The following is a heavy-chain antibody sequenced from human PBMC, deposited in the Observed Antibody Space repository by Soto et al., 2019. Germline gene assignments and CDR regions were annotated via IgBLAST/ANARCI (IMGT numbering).Heavy chain of an antibody. Sequence: SETRSRTWTVSGGSVSSGIYYGIWIRQPPGKVLEWIGYIYYSGSTNYNPSLKSRVTISVDTSKNQFSLKLSSVSAADTAVYYCARDGITMVRGVVYYYGMDVWGQGTTVTVSS. CDR1: GGSVSSGIYY. CDR3: ARDGITMVRGVVYYYGMDV. D-gene: IGHD3-10*01. J-gene: IGHJ6*02. CDR2: IYYSGST. V-gene: IGHV4-61*01.